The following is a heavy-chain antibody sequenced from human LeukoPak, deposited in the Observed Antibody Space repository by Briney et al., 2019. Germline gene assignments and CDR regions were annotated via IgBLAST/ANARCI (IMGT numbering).Heavy chain of an antibody. CDR1: GGSFSGYY. J-gene: IGHJ6*03. V-gene: IGHV4-34*01. CDR3: ARGRLWFGVGHDYYYYYMDV. CDR2: INHSGST. Sequence: PSETLSLTCAVYGGSFSGYYWSWLRQPPGKGLEWIGEINHSGSTNYNPSLKSRVTISVDTSKNQFSLKLSSVTAADTAVYYCARGRLWFGVGHDYYYYYMDVWGKGTTVTVSS. D-gene: IGHD3-10*01.